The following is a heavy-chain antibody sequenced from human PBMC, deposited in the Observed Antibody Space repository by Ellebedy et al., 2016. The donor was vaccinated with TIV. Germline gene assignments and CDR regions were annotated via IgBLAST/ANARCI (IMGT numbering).Heavy chain of an antibody. Sequence: MPGGSLRLSCAVSGGSISSSNWWSWVRQPPGKGLEWIGEIYHSGSTNYNPSLKSRVTISVDKSKNQFSLKLSSVTAADTAVYYCATAPTSLYLDYWGQGTLVTVSS. V-gene: IGHV4-4*02. J-gene: IGHJ4*02. CDR3: ATAPTSLYLDY. D-gene: IGHD2-8*01. CDR1: GGSISSSNW. CDR2: IYHSGST.